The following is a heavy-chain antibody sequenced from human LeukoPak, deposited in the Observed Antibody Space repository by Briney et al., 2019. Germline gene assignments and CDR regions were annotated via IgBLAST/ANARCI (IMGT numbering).Heavy chain of an antibody. CDR3: ARDRAAAMVTLALGY. D-gene: IGHD5-18*01. CDR2: IIPIFGTA. Sequence: SVKVSCKASGGTFSSYAISWVRQAPGQGLEWLGGIIPIFGTANYAQKSQGRVTITADESTSTAYMELSSLRSEDTAVYYCARDRAAAMVTLALGYWGQGTLVTVSS. V-gene: IGHV1-69*13. J-gene: IGHJ4*02. CDR1: GGTFSSYA.